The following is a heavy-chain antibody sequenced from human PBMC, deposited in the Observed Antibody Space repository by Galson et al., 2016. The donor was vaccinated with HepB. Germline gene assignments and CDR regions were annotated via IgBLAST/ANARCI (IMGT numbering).Heavy chain of an antibody. CDR3: ARSTSLEAYDYYGMDV. Sequence: QSGAEVKKPGESLKISCKGPGYSFSKSWINWVRQMPGKGLEWMGIIYPGDSDTRYSPSFQGQVTISADKSINTAFLQWSSLKASDTAIYYCARSTSLEAYDYYGMDVWGQGTTVTVSS. CDR2: IYPGDSDT. V-gene: IGHV5-51*01. CDR1: GYSFSKSW. D-gene: IGHD5-24*01. J-gene: IGHJ6*02.